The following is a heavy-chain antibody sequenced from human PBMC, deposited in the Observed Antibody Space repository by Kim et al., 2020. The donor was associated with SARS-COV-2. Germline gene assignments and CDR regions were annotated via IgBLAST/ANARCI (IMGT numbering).Heavy chain of an antibody. CDR2: IVVGSGNT. J-gene: IGHJ6*02. Sequence: SVKVSCKASGFTFTSSAVQWVRQARGQRLEWIGWIVVGSGNTNYAQKFQERVTITRDMSTSTAYMELSSLRSEDTAVYYCAAGDPTFYYYYYYGMDVWGQGTTVTVS. D-gene: IGHD7-27*01. CDR3: AAGDPTFYYYYYYGMDV. CDR1: GFTFTSSA. V-gene: IGHV1-58*01.